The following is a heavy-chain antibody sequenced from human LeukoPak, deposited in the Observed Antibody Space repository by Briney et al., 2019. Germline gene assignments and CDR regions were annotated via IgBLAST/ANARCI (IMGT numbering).Heavy chain of an antibody. D-gene: IGHD6-25*01. J-gene: IGHJ5*02. CDR3: AREAAGQWFDP. Sequence: SGTLSLTCAVSGDSISSSNWWTWVCQPPGKGLEWIGEIYHSGSTNYNPSLKSRVTMSLDKSKNQFSLKLTSVTAADTAVYYCAREAAGQWFDPWGQGTLVTVSS. CDR1: GDSISSSNW. V-gene: IGHV4-4*02. CDR2: IYHSGST.